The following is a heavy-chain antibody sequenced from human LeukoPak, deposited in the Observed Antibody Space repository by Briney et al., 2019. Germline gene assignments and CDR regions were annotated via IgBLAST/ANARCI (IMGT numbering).Heavy chain of an antibody. D-gene: IGHD6-13*01. V-gene: IGHV3-30*18. J-gene: IGHJ4*02. CDR1: GFSFRNYG. CDR2: ISDDGSYK. CDR3: AKDRDTTSSGTFDY. Sequence: GRSLRLSCAASGFSFRNYGMHCVRQAPGKGLEWVAVISDDGSYKNYADSVKGRFTSSRDNSNNTLYLQMNSLRAEDTAVYYCAKDRDTTSSGTFDYWGQGTLVTVSS.